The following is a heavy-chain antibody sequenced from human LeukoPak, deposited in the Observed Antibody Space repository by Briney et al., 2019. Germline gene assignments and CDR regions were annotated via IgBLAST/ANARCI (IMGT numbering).Heavy chain of an antibody. J-gene: IGHJ4*02. Sequence: GESLKISCKGSGYSFTTYWIAWVRQMPGKGLECMGIIYPGDSDTRYSPSFQGQVTISADKSISTAYLQWSSLKASDTAIYYCARTYSSSWGGYFDYWGQGTLVTVSS. CDR3: ARTYSSSWGGYFDY. CDR2: IYPGDSDT. D-gene: IGHD6-13*01. V-gene: IGHV5-51*01. CDR1: GYSFTTYW.